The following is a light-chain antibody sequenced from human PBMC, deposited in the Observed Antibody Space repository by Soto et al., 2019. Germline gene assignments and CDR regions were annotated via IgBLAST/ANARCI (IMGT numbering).Light chain of an antibody. CDR3: LQDYDFPYT. CDR1: QGISSW. Sequence: TRITQSRSSGHPDGGDRVTITCRAIQGISSWLAWYQQKPGKAPKLLIYAASTLHTGVPSRFTGSGSGTDFTLTINDLQPEDVATYFCLQDYDFPYTFGQGSKVDI. CDR2: AAS. V-gene: IGKV1-12*01. J-gene: IGKJ2*01.